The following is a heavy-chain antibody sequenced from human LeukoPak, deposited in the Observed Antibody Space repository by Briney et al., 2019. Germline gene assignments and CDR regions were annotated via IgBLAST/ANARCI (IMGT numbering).Heavy chain of an antibody. Sequence: ETLSLTCTVSGGSISSSSNYWGWIRQPPGKGLEWIGSIYYSGSTYYNPSLKSRVTISVDTSKNQFSLKLSSVTAADTAVYYCACEQQLVLNYWGQGTLVTVSS. CDR2: IYYSGST. D-gene: IGHD6-13*01. CDR3: ACEQQLVLNY. V-gene: IGHV4-39*01. J-gene: IGHJ4*02. CDR1: GGSISSSSNY.